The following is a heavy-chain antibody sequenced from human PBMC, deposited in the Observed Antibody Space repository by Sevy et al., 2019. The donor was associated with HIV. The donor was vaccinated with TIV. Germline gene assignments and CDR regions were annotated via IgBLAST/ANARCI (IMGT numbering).Heavy chain of an antibody. CDR3: ASTPTSTGYSSSPAV. V-gene: IGHV4-38-2*01. CDR2: IYHSGST. CDR1: GYSISSGYY. Sequence: SETLSLTCAVSGYSISSGYYWGWIRQPPGKGLEWIGSIYHSGSTYYNPSLKSRVTISVDTSKNQFSLKLSSMTAADTAVYYCASTPTSTGYSSSPAVWGKGTTVTVSS. D-gene: IGHD6-13*01. J-gene: IGHJ6*04.